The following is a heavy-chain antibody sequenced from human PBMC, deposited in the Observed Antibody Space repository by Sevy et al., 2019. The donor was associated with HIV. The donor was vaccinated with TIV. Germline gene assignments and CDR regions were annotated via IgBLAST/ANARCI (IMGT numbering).Heavy chain of an antibody. D-gene: IGHD3-22*01. Sequence: ASVKVSCKASGYTFTDYYIHWMRQAPGQGLEWMGWINPKSDAPLYAQKFQGTITMTTDTSTSTAYMELSRLRSDDTAMYFCARALYLDSIGYHSAYAFDIWAQGTMVTVSS. CDR1: GYTFTDYY. J-gene: IGHJ3*02. V-gene: IGHV1-2*02. CDR2: INPKSDAP. CDR3: ARALYLDSIGYHSAYAFDI.